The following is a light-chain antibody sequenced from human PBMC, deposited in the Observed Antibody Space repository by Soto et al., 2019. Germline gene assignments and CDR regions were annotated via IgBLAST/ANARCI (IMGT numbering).Light chain of an antibody. V-gene: IGLV1-40*01. CDR3: QSYDSSLSGWV. J-gene: IGLJ3*02. Sequence: QSVLTQPPSVSGAPGQKVTISCTRSSSNIGAAYDVHWYQHLPGTAPKLLIYGNNNRPSGVPDRFSGSKTGNSASLAITGLQAEDEAEYSCQSYDSSLSGWVFGGGTKLTVL. CDR2: GNN. CDR1: SSNIGAAYD.